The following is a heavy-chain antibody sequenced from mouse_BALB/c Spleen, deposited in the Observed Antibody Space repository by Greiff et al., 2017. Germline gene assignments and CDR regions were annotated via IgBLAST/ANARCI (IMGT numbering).Heavy chain of an antibody. CDR3: NSLGRSAIDY. V-gene: IGHV14-4*02. D-gene: IGHD4-1*01. CDR1: GFNIKDYY. J-gene: IGHJ4*01. CDR2: IDPENGDT. Sequence: VQLKESGAELVRSGASVKLSCTASGFNIKDYYMHWVKQRPEQGLEWIGWIDPENGDTEYAPKFQGKATMTADTSSNTAYLQLSSLTSEDTAVYYCNSLGRSAIDYWGQETSVTVSS.